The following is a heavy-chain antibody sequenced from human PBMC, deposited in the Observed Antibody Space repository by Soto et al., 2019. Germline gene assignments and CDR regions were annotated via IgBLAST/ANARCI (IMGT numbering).Heavy chain of an antibody. CDR3: AKMDAPYYDYVWGSYRPDEYFQH. Sequence: GGSLRLSCAASGFTFSSYAMSWVRQAPGKGLEWVSAISGSGGSTYYADSVKGRFTISRDNSKNTLYLQMNSLRAEDTDVYYCAKMDAPYYDYVWGSYRPDEYFQHWGQGTLVTVSS. V-gene: IGHV3-23*01. CDR2: ISGSGGST. J-gene: IGHJ1*01. CDR1: GFTFSSYA. D-gene: IGHD3-16*02.